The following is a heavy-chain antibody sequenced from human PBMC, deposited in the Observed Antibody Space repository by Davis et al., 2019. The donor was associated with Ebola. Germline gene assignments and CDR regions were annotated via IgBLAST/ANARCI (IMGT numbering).Heavy chain of an antibody. CDR1: GFTFSDYY. V-gene: IGHV3-11*01. CDR3: AREAHDFWSGYFDY. D-gene: IGHD3-3*01. J-gene: IGHJ4*02. CDR2: ISSSGSTI. Sequence: GESLKISCAASGFTFSDYYMSWIRQAPGKGLEWVSYISSSGSTIYYADSVKGRFTISRDNAKNSLYLQMNSLRAEDTAVYYCAREAHDFWSGYFDYWGQGTLVTVSS.